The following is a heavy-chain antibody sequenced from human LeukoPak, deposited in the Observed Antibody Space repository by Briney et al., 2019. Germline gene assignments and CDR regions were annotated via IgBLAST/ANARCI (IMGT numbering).Heavy chain of an antibody. CDR2: IYYSGST. V-gene: IGHV4-39*07. Sequence: PSETLSLTCTVSGGSISSSSYYWGWIRQPPGKGLEWIGSIYYSGSTYYNPSLKSRVTISVDTSKNQFSLKLNSVTAADTAVYYCASRGDPGIGYYMDVWGKGTTVTVSS. D-gene: IGHD3-16*01. CDR3: ASRGDPGIGYYMDV. CDR1: GGSISSSSYY. J-gene: IGHJ6*03.